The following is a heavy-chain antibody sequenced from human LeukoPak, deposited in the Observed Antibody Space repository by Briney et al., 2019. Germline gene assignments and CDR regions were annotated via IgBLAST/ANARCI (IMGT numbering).Heavy chain of an antibody. CDR2: INPNSGGT. Sequence: ASVKVSCKASGYTFTGHYMHWVRQAPGQGLEWMGWINPNSGGTNYAQKFQGRVTMTRDTSISTAYMELSRLRSDDTAVYYCARENYGSGSYYTDAFDIWGQGTMVTVSS. D-gene: IGHD3-10*01. J-gene: IGHJ3*02. CDR1: GYTFTGHY. CDR3: ARENYGSGSYYTDAFDI. V-gene: IGHV1-2*02.